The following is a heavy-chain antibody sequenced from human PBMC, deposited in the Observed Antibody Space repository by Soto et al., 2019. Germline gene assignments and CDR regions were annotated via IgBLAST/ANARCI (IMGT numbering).Heavy chain of an antibody. CDR1: GFTVSNNY. J-gene: IGHJ4*02. V-gene: IGHV3-53*01. D-gene: IGHD2-2*01. CDR3: ATQPGGGGY. Sequence: EVQLVESGGGLIQPGGSLRLSCAVSGFTVSNNYMSWVRQAPGKGLEGVSVIYSGGYTAYGDSVKGRFTISRDNSKNTLFSQKKSRRARATDFYSCATQPGGGGYWGQGTLVTVSS. CDR2: IYSGGYT.